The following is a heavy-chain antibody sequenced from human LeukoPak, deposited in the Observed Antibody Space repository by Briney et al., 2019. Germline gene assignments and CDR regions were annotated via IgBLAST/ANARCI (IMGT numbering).Heavy chain of an antibody. Sequence: PSETLSLTCTVSGGSISSSSYYWGWIRQPPGKGLEWIGTIYYSGSSHYNPSLKSRVTISIDTSKNQFSVELSSVTATETAIYYCARRAGAYSHPYDYWGQGTLVTVSS. V-gene: IGHV4-39*01. CDR3: ARRAGAYSHPYDY. D-gene: IGHD4/OR15-4a*01. J-gene: IGHJ4*02. CDR2: IYYSGSS. CDR1: GGSISSSSYY.